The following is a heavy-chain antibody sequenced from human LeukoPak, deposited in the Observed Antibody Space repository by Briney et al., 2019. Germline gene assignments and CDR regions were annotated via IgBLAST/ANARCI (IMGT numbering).Heavy chain of an antibody. CDR3: ARVLSQYYYYYGMDV. CDR2: INSDGSWT. J-gene: IGHJ6*02. V-gene: IGHV3-74*01. Sequence: PGGSLRLSCAASGSYWMHWVRQAPGKGLVWVSHINSDGSWTSYADSVKGRFTISKDNAKDTVYLQMNSLRAEDTAVYYCARVLSQYYYYYGMDVWGQGTTVTVSS. CDR1: GSYW.